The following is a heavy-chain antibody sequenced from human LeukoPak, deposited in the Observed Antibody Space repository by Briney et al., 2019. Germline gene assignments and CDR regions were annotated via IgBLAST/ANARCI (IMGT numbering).Heavy chain of an antibody. J-gene: IGHJ4*02. V-gene: IGHV1-46*01. CDR3: ARDRDDSSGYYPFDY. CDR2: INPSGGST. D-gene: IGHD3-22*01. CDR1: GYTFTSYY. Sequence: ASVKVSCKASGYTFTSYYMHWVRQAPGQGLEWIGIINPSGGSTSYAQKFQGRVTMTGDTSTSTVYMELSSLRSEDTAVYYCARDRDDSSGYYPFDYWGQGTLVTVSS.